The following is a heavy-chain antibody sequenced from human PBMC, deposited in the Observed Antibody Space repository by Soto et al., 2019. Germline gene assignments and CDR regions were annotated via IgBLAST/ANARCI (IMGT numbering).Heavy chain of an antibody. CDR1: RGTFSSYA. CDR3: ARVVGDCSSSGWGYYYYYGMDV. V-gene: IGHV1-69*13. J-gene: IGHJ6*02. Sequence: SVKVSCKGSRGTFSSYANSWVRQAPGQALEWMGGIIPIFSTANYAQKFQARVTITADQSTSTVYMEQSSLRSEDTAVYYCARVVGDCSSSGWGYYYYYGMDVWGQGTTVTVSS. CDR2: IIPIFSTA. D-gene: IGHD6-6*01.